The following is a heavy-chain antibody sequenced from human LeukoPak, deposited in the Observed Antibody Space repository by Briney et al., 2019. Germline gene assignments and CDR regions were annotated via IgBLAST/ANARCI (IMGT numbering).Heavy chain of an antibody. Sequence: ASVRVSCKASGYSLTGSYLYWLRQAPGQGPQWMGWINPNSGDTNYAQKYEGRVSMTRDTSISTAYMELSGLSSDDTAVYYCARGVRRSAGKLHRSGNYYMDVWGKGTTVIVSS. V-gene: IGHV1-2*02. CDR1: GYSLTGSY. CDR3: ARGVRRSAGKLHRSGNYYMDV. D-gene: IGHD1-1*01. CDR2: INPNSGDT. J-gene: IGHJ6*03.